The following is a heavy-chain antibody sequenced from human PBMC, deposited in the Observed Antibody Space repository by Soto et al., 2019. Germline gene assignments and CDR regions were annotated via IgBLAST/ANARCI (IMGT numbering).Heavy chain of an antibody. CDR3: ARVPSSSGRANFDY. CDR1: GFTFSSYA. CDR2: ISYDGSNK. V-gene: IGHV3-30-3*01. J-gene: IGHJ4*02. Sequence: QVQLVESGGGVVQPGRSLRLSCAASGFTFSSYAMHWVRQAPGKGLEWVAVISYDGSNKYYADSVKGRFTISRDNSKNTLYLQMNRLRAEDTAVYYCARVPSSSGRANFDYWGQGTLVTVSS. D-gene: IGHD2-15*01.